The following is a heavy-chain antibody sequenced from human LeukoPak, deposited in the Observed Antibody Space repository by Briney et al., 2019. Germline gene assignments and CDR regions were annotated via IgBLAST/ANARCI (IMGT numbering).Heavy chain of an antibody. V-gene: IGHV3-74*01. Sequence: GGSLRLSCAASGFTFSSYWMHWVRQAPGKGLVWVSHINSDGSTTSFADSVKGRFTISRDNAKNTLYLQMNSLRAEDTAVYYCARDPYSSSSHWGQGTLVTVSS. D-gene: IGHD6-13*01. CDR3: ARDPYSSSSH. J-gene: IGHJ4*02. CDR2: INSDGSTT. CDR1: GFTFSSYW.